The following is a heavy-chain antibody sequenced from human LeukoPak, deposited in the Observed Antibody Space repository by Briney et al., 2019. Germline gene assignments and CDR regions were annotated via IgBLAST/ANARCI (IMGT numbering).Heavy chain of an antibody. CDR1: GFTFSSYS. CDR2: ISSSSSYI. CDR3: ARMSNSDAFDI. D-gene: IGHD4-11*01. V-gene: IGHV3-21*01. J-gene: IGHJ3*02. Sequence: PGGSLRLSCAASGFTFSSYSMNWVRQAPGKGLEWVSSISSSSSYIYYADSVEGRFTISRDNAKNSLYLQMNSLRAEDTAVYYCARMSNSDAFDIWGQGTMVTVSS.